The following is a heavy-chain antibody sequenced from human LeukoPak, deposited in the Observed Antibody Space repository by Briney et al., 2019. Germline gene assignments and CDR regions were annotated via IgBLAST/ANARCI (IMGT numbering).Heavy chain of an antibody. CDR1: GYTFTSYD. Sequence: ASVKVSFKASGYTFTSYDINWVRQATGQGLEWMGWMNPNSGNTGYAQKFQGRVTMTRNTSISTAYMELSSLRSEDTAVYYCAIRLTGTNWFDPWGQGTLVTVSS. D-gene: IGHD1/OR15-1a*01. V-gene: IGHV1-8*01. CDR3: AIRLTGTNWFDP. CDR2: MNPNSGNT. J-gene: IGHJ5*02.